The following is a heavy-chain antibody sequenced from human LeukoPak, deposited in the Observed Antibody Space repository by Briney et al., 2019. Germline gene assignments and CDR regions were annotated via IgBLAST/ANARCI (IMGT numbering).Heavy chain of an antibody. D-gene: IGHD2-2*01. CDR2: ISGSGVST. J-gene: IGHJ4*02. CDR3: SKWKAIVLVPAARSPIDY. V-gene: IGHV3-23*01. CDR1: GFTFSSYG. Sequence: GGSLRLSCAASGFTFSSYGMSWVRQAPGKGLEWVSAISGSGVSTYHADSVKGRFIISRDTSKNTLYLQMNSLRAEDTAVYYCSKWKAIVLVPAARSPIDYWGQGTLVTVSS.